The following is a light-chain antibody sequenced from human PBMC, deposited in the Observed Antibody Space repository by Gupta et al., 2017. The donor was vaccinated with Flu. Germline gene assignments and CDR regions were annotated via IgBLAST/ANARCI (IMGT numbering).Light chain of an antibody. CDR2: NTN. V-gene: IGLV8-61*01. Sequence: TVTLTCALTSGSFSTDYYPSWYRQHPGPPPLTLIYNTNSRSSGVPGLFSAFILGTNAVPTITGAQADDEAHDDCVVDLGRGIRVFGGGTKLTVL. CDR1: SGSFSTDYY. CDR3: VVDLGRGIRV. J-gene: IGLJ3*02.